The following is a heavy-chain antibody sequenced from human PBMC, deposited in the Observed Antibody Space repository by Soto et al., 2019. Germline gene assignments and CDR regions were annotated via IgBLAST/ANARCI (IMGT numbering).Heavy chain of an antibody. CDR3: ADVTWNRDYLP. CDR1: GSSLRTHK. D-gene: IGHD4-17*01. CDR2: IGNEPYGYTT. J-gene: IGHJ4*02. V-gene: IGHV3-72*01. Sequence: EVQLVASGGAWSHLGGPLDPAFVPPGSSLRTHKLDGFPKAPGKGLGWFGLIGNEPYGYTTNDAPSVKGRFTISRDDSKNSLFLQMDSLTAEDAAIYYCADVTWNRDYLPWGQGTLVTVSS.